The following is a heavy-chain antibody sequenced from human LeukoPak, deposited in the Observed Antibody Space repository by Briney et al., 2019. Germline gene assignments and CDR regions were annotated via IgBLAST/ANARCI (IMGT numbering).Heavy chain of an antibody. J-gene: IGHJ5*02. Sequence: SETLSLTCTVSGASIRSHYWNWIRQPPGKGLEWIGYIFYSGHTNYNPSLKSRVTISVDTYKNEFSLKLTSVTATDTAVYYCASFGERGWFDPWGQGTLASVSS. CDR1: GASIRSHY. CDR3: ASFGERGWFDP. D-gene: IGHD3-10*01. CDR2: IFYSGHT. V-gene: IGHV4-59*08.